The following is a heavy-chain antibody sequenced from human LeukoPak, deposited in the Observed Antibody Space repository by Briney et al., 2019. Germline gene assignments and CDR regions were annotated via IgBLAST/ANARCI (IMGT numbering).Heavy chain of an antibody. V-gene: IGHV3-23*01. Sequence: GGSLRLSCAASGFTSSSYAMSWVRQAPGKGLEWVSAISGSGGSTYYADSVKGRFTISRDNSKNTLYLQMNSLRAEDTAVYYCAKDMSPSTGGYFDYWGQGTLVTVSS. D-gene: IGHD2-2*01. CDR3: AKDMSPSTGGYFDY. CDR1: GFTSSSYA. CDR2: ISGSGGST. J-gene: IGHJ4*02.